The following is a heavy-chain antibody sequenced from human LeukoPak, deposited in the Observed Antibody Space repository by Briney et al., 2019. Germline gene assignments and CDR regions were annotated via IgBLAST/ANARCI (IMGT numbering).Heavy chain of an antibody. CDR3: ARVFSSGYINFDY. J-gene: IGHJ4*02. CDR2: IYYSGST. V-gene: IGHV4-61*01. D-gene: IGHD3-22*01. CDR1: GDSISSSSSY. Sequence: NPSETLSLTCTVSGDSISSSSSYWSWIRQPPGKGLEWIGSIYYSGSTNYNPSLKSRVTISVDTSKNQFSLKLSSVTAADTAVYYCARVFSSGYINFDYWGQGTLVTVSS.